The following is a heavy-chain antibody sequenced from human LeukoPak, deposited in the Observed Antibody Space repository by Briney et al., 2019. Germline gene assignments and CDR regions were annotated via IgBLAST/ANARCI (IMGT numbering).Heavy chain of an antibody. CDR2: IYPGDSDT. J-gene: IGHJ2*01. CDR3: ASSRGGPRRYFDL. D-gene: IGHD2-15*01. CDR1: GYSFTSYC. Sequence: GEALNFSCNGSGYSFTSYCIGWVRQMLEKRLGCMGIIYPGDSDTRYSPSFQGQVTISADKSISTAYLQWSSLKASDTAMYYCASSRGGPRRYFDLWGRGTMVTVSS. V-gene: IGHV5-51*01.